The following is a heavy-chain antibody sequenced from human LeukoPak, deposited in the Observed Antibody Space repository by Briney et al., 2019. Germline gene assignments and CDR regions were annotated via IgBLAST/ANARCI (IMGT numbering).Heavy chain of an antibody. Sequence: PGGSLRLSCAASGFTFTSFAMSWVRQAPGKGLEWVSAINGSGGSTYYADSVKGRFTISRDNSKNTLYLQMNSLRPEDTAVYYCAKGYYYDSVGYYQYSDHWGQGTLVTVSS. V-gene: IGHV3-23*01. CDR3: AKGYYYDSVGYYQYSDH. D-gene: IGHD3-22*01. J-gene: IGHJ4*02. CDR2: INGSGGST. CDR1: GFTFTSFA.